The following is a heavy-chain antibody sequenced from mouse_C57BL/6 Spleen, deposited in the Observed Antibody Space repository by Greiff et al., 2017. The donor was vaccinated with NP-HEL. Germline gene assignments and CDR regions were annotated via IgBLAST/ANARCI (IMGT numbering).Heavy chain of an antibody. CDR1: GYTFTSYW. Sequence: VQLQQPGAELVRPGSSVKLSCKASGYTFTSYWMHWVKQRPIQGLEWIGNIDPSDSETHYNQKFKDKATLTVDKSSSTAYMQLSSLTSEDSAVYYCARGRDDYDLAYWGQGTLVTVSA. J-gene: IGHJ3*01. V-gene: IGHV1-52*01. CDR2: IDPSDSET. D-gene: IGHD2-4*01. CDR3: ARGRDDYDLAY.